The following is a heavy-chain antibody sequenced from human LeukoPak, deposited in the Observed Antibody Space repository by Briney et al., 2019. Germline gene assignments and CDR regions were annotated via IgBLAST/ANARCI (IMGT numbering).Heavy chain of an antibody. CDR1: GGSISSGNYY. D-gene: IGHD3-22*01. J-gene: IGHJ4*02. Sequence: SETVSLTCTVSGGSISSGNYYWNWIRQPAGKGLEWIGRIWTDGAPTYRPSLKSRVTISVDTSKNQFSLRLSSVTAADTAVYYCARGRDSRGYQFMGFDSWGQGTLVTVSS. CDR2: IWTDGAP. CDR3: ARGRDSRGYQFMGFDS. V-gene: IGHV4-61*02.